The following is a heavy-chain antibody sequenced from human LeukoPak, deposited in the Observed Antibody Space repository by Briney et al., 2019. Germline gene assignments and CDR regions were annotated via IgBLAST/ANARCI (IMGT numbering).Heavy chain of an antibody. J-gene: IGHJ2*01. CDR2: ISWNSGHI. Sequence: GGSLRLSCAASGFSFDDYAMHWVRQAPGKGLEWVSGISWNSGHIGYADSVKGRFTISRDNAKNSLYLQMNSLRAGDTALYYCAKDRRHTVSGGYFDLWGRGTLVIVSS. D-gene: IGHD3-10*01. V-gene: IGHV3-9*01. CDR1: GFSFDDYA. CDR3: AKDRRHTVSGGYFDL.